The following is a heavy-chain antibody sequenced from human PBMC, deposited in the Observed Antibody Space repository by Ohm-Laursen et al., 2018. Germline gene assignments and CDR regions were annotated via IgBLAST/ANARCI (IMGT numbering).Heavy chain of an antibody. D-gene: IGHD2-2*01. CDR2: INWNGGST. CDR1: GFTFSSYA. V-gene: IGHV3-20*01. CDR3: ARRLGYCSSTSCRGYGMDV. J-gene: IGHJ6*02. Sequence: SLRLSCTASGFTFSSYAMSWVRQAPGKGLEWVSGINWNGGSTGYADSVKGRFTISRDNAKNSLYLQMNSLRAEDTALYHCARRLGYCSSTSCRGYGMDVWGQGTTVTVSS.